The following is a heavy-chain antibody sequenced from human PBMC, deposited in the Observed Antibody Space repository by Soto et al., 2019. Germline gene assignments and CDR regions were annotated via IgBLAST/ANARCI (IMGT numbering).Heavy chain of an antibody. CDR2: IYDSGST. CDR3: AREVIPLTTDWYFDL. CDR1: GGSISGGVGGLYY. J-gene: IGHJ2*01. V-gene: IGHV4-30-4*01. D-gene: IGHD4-17*01. Sequence: QLQLRESGPGLVKPSETLSLTCTVSGGSISGGVGGLYYWSWIRQPPGKGLEWIGYIYDSGSTYSHPSLKSRVTISVDTSKTQFSLRLISVTAADTAVYYCAREVIPLTTDWYFDLWGRGTLVTVSS.